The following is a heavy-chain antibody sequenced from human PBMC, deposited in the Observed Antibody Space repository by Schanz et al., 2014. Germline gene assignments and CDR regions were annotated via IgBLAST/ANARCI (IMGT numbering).Heavy chain of an antibody. V-gene: IGHV1-2*06. D-gene: IGHD5-12*01. CDR1: GYTFTFYY. CDR3: ARGGLSGYDAVG. Sequence: QVQLVQSGAEVKKPGASVKVSCKASGYTFTFYYIHWVRRAPGQGLEWMGRLSPYSGDTNYAQKFQGRVTMTRETSISTDYMTLSRLRSDDTAVYYCARGGLSGYDAVGWGQGTLVTVSS. CDR2: LSPYSGDT. J-gene: IGHJ4*02.